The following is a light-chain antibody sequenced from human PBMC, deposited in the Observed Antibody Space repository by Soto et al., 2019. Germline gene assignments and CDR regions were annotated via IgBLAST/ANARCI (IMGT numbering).Light chain of an antibody. Sequence: QSVLTQPPSASGTPGQRVTISCSGSTANIETNYVHWYQQLPGAAPKLLILRDHQRPPGVPERFSASKSGTSASLAIGGLRSDDEADYYCAVWDDRLSVVVFGGGTKLTVL. CDR2: RDH. CDR3: AVWDDRLSVVV. J-gene: IGLJ2*01. CDR1: TANIETNY. V-gene: IGLV1-47*01.